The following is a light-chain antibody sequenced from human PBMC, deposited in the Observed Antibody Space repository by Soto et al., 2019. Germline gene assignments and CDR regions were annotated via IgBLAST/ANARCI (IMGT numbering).Light chain of an antibody. J-gene: IGKJ5*01. CDR1: QSVGSSY. CDR2: GAS. Sequence: EIVLTQSPGTLSLSPGERAALSCGASQSVGSSYLAWYQQKPGQAPRLLIYGASSRATGIPDRFSGSGSRTDFTLTISRLEPEDFAVYYCQQYVSSQITFGQGTRLEI. CDR3: QQYVSSQIT. V-gene: IGKV3-20*01.